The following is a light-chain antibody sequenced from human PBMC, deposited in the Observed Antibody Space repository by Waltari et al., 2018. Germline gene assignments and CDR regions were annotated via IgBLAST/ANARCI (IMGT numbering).Light chain of an antibody. CDR3: MQTLQIPWT. Sequence: DIVMTQSPLSLPVTPGEPASISCRSSQSLLHSHGSKYLNWYLQKTGQSPQLLFYLGSNLASGVPDRFSGSESGTDFTLKISRVEAEDVGVYYCMQTLQIPWTFGQGTKVEIK. CDR2: LGS. J-gene: IGKJ1*01. V-gene: IGKV2-28*01. CDR1: QSLLHSHGSKY.